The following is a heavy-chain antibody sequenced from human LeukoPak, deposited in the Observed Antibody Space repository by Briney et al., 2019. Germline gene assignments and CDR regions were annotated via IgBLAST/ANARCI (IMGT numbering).Heavy chain of an antibody. CDR1: GFTFSSYS. CDR3: ARELSGYYYYYYMDV. J-gene: IGHJ6*03. V-gene: IGHV3-21*01. Sequence: PGGSLRLSCAASGFTFSSYSMNWVRQAPGKGLEWVSSISSSSNYIYYADSVKGRFTISRDNAKNSLYLQMNSLRAEDTAVYYCARELSGYYYYYYMDVWGKGTTVTVSS. D-gene: IGHD1-26*01. CDR2: ISSSSNYI.